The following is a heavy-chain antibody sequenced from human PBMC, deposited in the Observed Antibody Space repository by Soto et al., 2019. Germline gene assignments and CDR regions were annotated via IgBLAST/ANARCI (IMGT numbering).Heavy chain of an antibody. Sequence: ASVKVSCTASGYTFIDYFIHWVRQAPGQGLEWMGCINPSSDATDYSQKFRGRVTMARDTSIGTASMELSRLRSDDNAVYYCARDRRELRTGLYNALDVWGQGTTVTVSS. V-gene: IGHV1-2*02. CDR3: ARDRRELRTGLYNALDV. J-gene: IGHJ6*02. CDR1: GYTFIDYF. CDR2: INPSSDAT. D-gene: IGHD1-26*01.